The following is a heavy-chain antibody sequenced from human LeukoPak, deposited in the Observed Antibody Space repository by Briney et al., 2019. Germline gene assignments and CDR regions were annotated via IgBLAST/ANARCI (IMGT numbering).Heavy chain of an antibody. D-gene: IGHD3-22*01. J-gene: IGHJ4*02. Sequence: ASVKVSCKASGYTFTGYYMHWVRQAPGQGLEWMGWINPNSGGTNYAQKFQGRVTMTRDTSISTAYMELSRLRSDDTDVYYCARGYYDSSGYYNFDYWGQGTLVTVSS. CDR1: GYTFTGYY. CDR3: ARGYYDSSGYYNFDY. CDR2: INPNSGGT. V-gene: IGHV1-2*02.